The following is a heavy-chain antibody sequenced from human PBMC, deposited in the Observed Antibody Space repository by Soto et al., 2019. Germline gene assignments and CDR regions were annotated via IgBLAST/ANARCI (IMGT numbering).Heavy chain of an antibody. CDR2: IYYSGST. CDR3: ARDYGGTTRWFDP. CDR1: GGSISSYY. J-gene: IGHJ5*02. V-gene: IGHV4-59*01. D-gene: IGHD1-1*01. Sequence: ETLSLTCTVSGGSISSYYWSWIRQPPGKGLEWIGYIYYSGSTNYNPSLKSRVTISVDTSKNQFSLKLSSVTAADTAVYYCARDYGGTTRWFDPWGQGTLVTVSS.